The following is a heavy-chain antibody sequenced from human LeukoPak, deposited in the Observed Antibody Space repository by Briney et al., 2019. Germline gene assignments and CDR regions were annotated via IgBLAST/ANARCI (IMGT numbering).Heavy chain of an antibody. CDR2: ICYTGST. Sequence: SETLSLTCTVSGGSISSYYWSWIRQPPGKGLEWIGNICYTGSTSYNPSLKSRITISLDTSKNHFSLKLTSVTAADTAVYYCARHYDSGTYPLDYWGQGTLVTVSS. J-gene: IGHJ4*02. V-gene: IGHV4-59*01. D-gene: IGHD3-10*01. CDR1: GGSISSYY. CDR3: ARHYDSGTYPLDY.